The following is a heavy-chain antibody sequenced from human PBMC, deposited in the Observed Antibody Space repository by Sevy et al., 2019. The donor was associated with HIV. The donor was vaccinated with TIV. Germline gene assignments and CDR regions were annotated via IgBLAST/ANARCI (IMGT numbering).Heavy chain of an antibody. CDR1: GGSISGYY. D-gene: IGHD3-16*02. CDR2: IYYSGST. CDR3: ASTPVIMITSGGVIALRQFDF. Sequence: SETLSLTCTVSGGSISGYYWSWIRQPPGKGLEWIGYIYYSGSTNYNPSLKNRVTMSVDTSKNQFSLKMSSVTAADTAVYYCASTPVIMITSGGVIALRQFDFWGQETLVTVSS. V-gene: IGHV4-59*01. J-gene: IGHJ4*02.